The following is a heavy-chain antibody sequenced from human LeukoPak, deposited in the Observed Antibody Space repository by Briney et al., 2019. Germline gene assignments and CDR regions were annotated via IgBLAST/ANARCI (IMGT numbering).Heavy chain of an antibody. V-gene: IGHV3-23*01. D-gene: IGHD3-10*01. J-gene: IGHJ5*02. Sequence: GGSLRLSCAASGFTFSSYAMSWVRQAPGKGLEWVSAISGSGGSTYYADSVKGRFTISRDNSKNTLYLQMNSLGAEDTAVYYCAKGRILVRGVIATWGQGTLVTVSS. CDR2: ISGSGGST. CDR3: AKGRILVRGVIAT. CDR1: GFTFSSYA.